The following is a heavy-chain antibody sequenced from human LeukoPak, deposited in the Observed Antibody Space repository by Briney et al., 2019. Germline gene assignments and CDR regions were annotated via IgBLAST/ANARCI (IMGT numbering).Heavy chain of an antibody. CDR3: ARGGLNYVLGSYPFDY. CDR1: GGSISSYY. CDR2: IYTSGST. D-gene: IGHD3-16*02. Sequence: PSETLSLTCTVSGGSISSYYWSWIRQPAGKGLEWIGRIYTSGSTNYNPSLKSRVTMSGDTSKNQFSLQLSSVTAADTAVYYCARGGLNYVLGSYPFDYWGQGTLVTVSS. J-gene: IGHJ4*02. V-gene: IGHV4-4*07.